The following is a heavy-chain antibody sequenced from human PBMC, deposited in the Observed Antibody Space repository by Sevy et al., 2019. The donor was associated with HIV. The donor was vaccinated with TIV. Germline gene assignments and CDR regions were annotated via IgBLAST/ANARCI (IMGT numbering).Heavy chain of an antibody. J-gene: IGHJ2*01. V-gene: IGHV3-23*01. D-gene: IGHD2-15*01. CDR1: GFTFSNYA. Sequence: GGSLRLSCAASGFTFSNYAMSWVRQAPGKGLEWVSGIRGSGGSTYYAASVKGRFTISRDNSKNTLYLQMSSLRAEDTAVYYCARNPGYCSGGTCYWYFDLWGRGTLVTVSS. CDR2: IRGSGGST. CDR3: ARNPGYCSGGTCYWYFDL.